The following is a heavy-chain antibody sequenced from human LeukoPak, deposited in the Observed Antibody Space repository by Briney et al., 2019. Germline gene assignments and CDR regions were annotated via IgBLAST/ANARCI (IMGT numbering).Heavy chain of an antibody. V-gene: IGHV4-59*08. CDR3: ARQGPFGYSSSWYDDVGAFDI. J-gene: IGHJ3*02. CDR2: IYYSGST. Sequence: SETLSLTCTVSGGSISSYYWSWIRQPPGKGLEWIGYIYYSGSTNYNPSLKSRVTISVDTSKNQFSLKLSSVTAADTAVYYCARQGPFGYSSSWYDDVGAFDIWGQGTMVTVSS. CDR1: GGSISSYY. D-gene: IGHD6-13*01.